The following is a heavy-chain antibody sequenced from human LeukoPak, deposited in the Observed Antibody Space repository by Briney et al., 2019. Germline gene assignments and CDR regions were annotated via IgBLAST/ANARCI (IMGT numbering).Heavy chain of an antibody. V-gene: IGHV4-39*07. Sequence: SETLSLTCAVSGGSISNSDYFWGWIRQPPGKGLEWIGEINHSGSTNYNPSLKSRVTISVDTSKNQFSLKLSSVTAADTAVYYCARGDYTIFGVVMASYFDYWGQGTLVTVSS. CDR1: GGSISNSDYF. CDR2: INHSGST. CDR3: ARGDYTIFGVVMASYFDY. J-gene: IGHJ4*02. D-gene: IGHD3-3*01.